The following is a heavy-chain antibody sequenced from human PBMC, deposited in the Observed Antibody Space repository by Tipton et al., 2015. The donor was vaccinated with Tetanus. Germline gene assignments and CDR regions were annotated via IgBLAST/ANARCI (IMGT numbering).Heavy chain of an antibody. D-gene: IGHD3-3*01. V-gene: IGHV4-59*11. Sequence: TLSLTCTVSGASISSRLWNWIRQPPGKGLEWIGYLHYSGATAYNPSLRSRVTISGDTSKNLFSLRLKSVTAADTAIYYCARGRAETSGYFFPGFDYWGQGTLGTASS. CDR1: GASISSRL. CDR3: ARGRAETSGYFFPGFDY. CDR2: LHYSGAT. J-gene: IGHJ4*02.